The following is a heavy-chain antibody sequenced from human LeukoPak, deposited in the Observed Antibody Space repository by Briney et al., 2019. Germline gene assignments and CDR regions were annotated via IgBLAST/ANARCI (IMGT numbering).Heavy chain of an antibody. J-gene: IGHJ4*02. CDR3: ASLDYGHGPFDY. D-gene: IGHD4-17*01. CDR1: GYTFTGYY. V-gene: IGHV1-2*02. CDR2: INPNSGGT. Sequence: ASVKVSCKASGYTFTGYYMHWVRQAPGQGLEWMGWINPNSGGTNYAQKFQGRVTMTRDTSISTAYMELSRPRSDDTAVYYCASLDYGHGPFDYWGQGTLVTVSS.